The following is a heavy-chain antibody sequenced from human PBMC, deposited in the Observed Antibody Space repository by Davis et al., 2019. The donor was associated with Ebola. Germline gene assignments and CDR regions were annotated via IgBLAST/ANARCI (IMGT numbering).Heavy chain of an antibody. J-gene: IGHJ4*02. D-gene: IGHD2-2*01. Sequence: PGGSLRLSCAASGITFSDHYMDWVRQGPGKGLEWVSYISSSGSTIYYADSVKGRFTISRDNAKNSLYLQMNSLRAEDTAVYYCARHCSSTSCYPSPGPGTLLNWGQGTLVTVSS. CDR1: GITFSDHY. CDR2: ISSSGSTI. CDR3: ARHCSSTSCYPSPGPGTLLN. V-gene: IGHV3-11*04.